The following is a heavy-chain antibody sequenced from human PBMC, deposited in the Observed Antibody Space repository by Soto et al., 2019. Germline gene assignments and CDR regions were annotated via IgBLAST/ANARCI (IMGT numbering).Heavy chain of an antibody. Sequence: GGSLRLSCAASGFTFSSYGMHWVRQAPGKGLEWVAVIWYDGSNKYYADSVKGRFTISRDNSKNTLYLQMNSLRAEDTAVYYCARGLSIAVADNHQIYYYYYGMDVWGQGTTVTVSS. D-gene: IGHD6-19*01. V-gene: IGHV3-33*01. CDR2: IWYDGSNK. CDR1: GFTFSSYG. CDR3: ARGLSIAVADNHQIYYYYYGMDV. J-gene: IGHJ6*02.